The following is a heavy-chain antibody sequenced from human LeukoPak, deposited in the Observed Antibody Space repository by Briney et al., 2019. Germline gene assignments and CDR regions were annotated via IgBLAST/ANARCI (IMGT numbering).Heavy chain of an antibody. CDR3: ARVSGGLARAFDY. Sequence: SETLSLTCTGTGGSISSGDYYWSWIRQPPGKGLEWIGYIYYSGSTYYNPSLKSRVTISVDTSKNQFSLKLSSVTAADTAVYYCARVSGGLARAFDYWGQGTLVTVSS. J-gene: IGHJ4*02. V-gene: IGHV4-30-4*01. CDR1: GGSISSGDYY. CDR2: IYYSGST. D-gene: IGHD3/OR15-3a*01.